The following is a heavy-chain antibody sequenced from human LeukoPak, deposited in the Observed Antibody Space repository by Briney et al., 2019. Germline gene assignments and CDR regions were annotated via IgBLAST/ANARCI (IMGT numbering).Heavy chain of an antibody. CDR1: GNYW. CDR3: VSFYETY. CDR2: INSDGSWT. J-gene: IGHJ4*02. V-gene: IGHV3-74*01. D-gene: IGHD2/OR15-2a*01. Sequence: QPGGSLRLSCVASGNYWMHWVRQAPGKGLVWVSHINSDGSWTSYADSVRGRFTISKDNAKNTVYLQMNNLRAEDTAVYYCVSFYETYWGRGTLVTVSS.